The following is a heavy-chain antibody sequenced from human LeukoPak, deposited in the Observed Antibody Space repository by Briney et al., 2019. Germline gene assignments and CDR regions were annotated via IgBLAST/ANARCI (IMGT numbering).Heavy chain of an antibody. CDR1: GGTFSSYA. D-gene: IGHD6-13*01. J-gene: IGHJ4*02. Sequence: SVKVSCKASGGTFSSYAISWVRQAPGQGLEWMGGIIPIFGTADYAQKFQGRVTITADESTSTAYMELSSLRSEDTAVYYCARAGIAAAGTLDYWGQGTLVTVSS. CDR3: ARAGIAAAGTLDY. V-gene: IGHV1-69*13. CDR2: IIPIFGTA.